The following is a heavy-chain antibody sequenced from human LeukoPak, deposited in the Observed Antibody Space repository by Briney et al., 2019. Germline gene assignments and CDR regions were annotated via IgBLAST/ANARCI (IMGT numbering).Heavy chain of an antibody. CDR3: ASGEVVLGY. J-gene: IGHJ4*02. CDR1: GGSLSGYY. V-gene: IGHV4-34*01. D-gene: IGHD2-2*01. CDR2: INHSGST. Sequence: SETLSLTCAVYGGSLSGYYWSWIRQPPGKGLEWIGEINHSGSTNYNPSLKSRVTISVDTSKNQFSLKLSSVTAADTAVYYCASGEVVLGYWGQGTLVTVSS.